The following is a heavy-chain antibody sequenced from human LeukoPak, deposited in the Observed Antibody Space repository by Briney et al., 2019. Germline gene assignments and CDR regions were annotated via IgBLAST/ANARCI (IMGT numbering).Heavy chain of an antibody. D-gene: IGHD1-26*01. CDR3: ARDPYSGNYGNYYYYYMDV. Sequence: GGSLRLSCAASGFRFNTYWMNWVRQAPGRALEWVSSITSSGTYIFYADSVKGRFTISRDNAKNSLYLQMNSLGPEDTAVYYCARDPYSGNYGNYYYYYMDVWGKGTTVTISS. J-gene: IGHJ6*03. CDR1: GFRFNTYW. CDR2: ITSSGTYI. V-gene: IGHV3-21*01.